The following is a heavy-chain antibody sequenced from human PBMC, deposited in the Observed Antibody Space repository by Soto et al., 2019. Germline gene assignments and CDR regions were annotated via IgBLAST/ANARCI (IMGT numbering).Heavy chain of an antibody. J-gene: IGHJ4*02. CDR3: ARVQYSSGWYAFDY. V-gene: IGHV1-18*01. D-gene: IGHD6-19*01. Sequence: ASVKVSCKASGYTFTSYGISWVRQAPGQGLEWMGRISDYNGNTNDAQKLQGRVTMTTDTSTSTAYMELRSLRSDDTTVYYCARVQYSSGWYAFDYWGQGTLVTVSS. CDR2: ISDYNGNT. CDR1: GYTFTSYG.